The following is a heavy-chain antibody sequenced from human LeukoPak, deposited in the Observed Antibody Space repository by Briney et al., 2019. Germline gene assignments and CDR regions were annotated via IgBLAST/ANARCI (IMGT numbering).Heavy chain of an antibody. V-gene: IGHV1-18*01. CDR1: GYTFTSYG. D-gene: IGHD3-3*01. CDR3: ARDNLRFLEWLSYDAFDI. J-gene: IGHJ3*02. CDR2: ISAYNGNT. Sequence: GASVKVSCKASGYTFTSYGISWVRQAPGQGLEWTGWISAYNGNTNYAQKFQGRVTMTRDTSTSTVYMELSSLRSEDTAVYYCARDNLRFLEWLSYDAFDIWGQGTMVTVSS.